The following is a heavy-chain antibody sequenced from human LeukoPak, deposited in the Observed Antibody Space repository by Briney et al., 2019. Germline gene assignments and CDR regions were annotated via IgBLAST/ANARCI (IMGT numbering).Heavy chain of an antibody. D-gene: IGHD4-17*01. J-gene: IGHJ5*02. CDR3: ARGRTEMRVYGDYVSWFDP. CDR2: MNPNSGNT. CDR1: GYTFTSYD. Sequence: ASVKVSCKASGYTFTSYDINCVRQATGQGLEWMGWMNPNSGNTGYAQKFQGRVTMTRNTSISTAYMELSSLRSEDTAVYYCARGRTEMRVYGDYVSWFDPWGQGTMVTVSS. V-gene: IGHV1-8*01.